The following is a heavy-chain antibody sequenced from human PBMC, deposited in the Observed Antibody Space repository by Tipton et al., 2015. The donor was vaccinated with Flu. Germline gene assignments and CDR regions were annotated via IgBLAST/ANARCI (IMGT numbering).Heavy chain of an antibody. V-gene: IGHV4-34*01. CDR2: INHSGST. Sequence: LRLSCSVYGGSFSGYYWSWIRQPPGKGLEWIGEINHSGSTNYNPSLKSRVTISVDTSKNQFSLKLSSVTAADTAVYYCARGLYGSGSYQRRYFDSWGQGTLVTVSS. CDR3: ARGLYGSGSYQRRYFDS. CDR1: GGSFSGYY. D-gene: IGHD3-10*01. J-gene: IGHJ4*02.